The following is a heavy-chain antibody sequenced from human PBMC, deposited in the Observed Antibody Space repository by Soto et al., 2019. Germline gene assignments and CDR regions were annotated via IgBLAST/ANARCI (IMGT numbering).Heavy chain of an antibody. CDR3: TRLHFIVEPGINY. J-gene: IGHJ4*02. CDR1: GLSFSDSG. CDR2: IRTKSNHYAT. D-gene: IGHD6-13*01. Sequence: VGSLRLSCAASGLSFSDSGIHWVRQASGKGLEWVGRIRTKSNHYATAYAASVKGRFTISRDDSRNTAYLQMNSLETEDTAVYYCTRLHFIVEPGINYWGQGTLVTVSS. V-gene: IGHV3-73*01.